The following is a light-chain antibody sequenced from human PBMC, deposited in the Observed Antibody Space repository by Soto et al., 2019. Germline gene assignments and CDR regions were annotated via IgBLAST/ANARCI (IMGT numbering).Light chain of an antibody. CDR1: QSVSNY. J-gene: IGKJ5*01. V-gene: IGKV3-11*01. Sequence: EIVLTQSPATLSLSPGERVTLSCRASQSVSNYLACYQQKPGQAPRLLLSAASNRANGIPARFSGSGSGTDLTLTISSLEPEDFGVFYCQQRFDWPKITFGQGTRMEIK. CDR2: AAS. CDR3: QQRFDWPKIT.